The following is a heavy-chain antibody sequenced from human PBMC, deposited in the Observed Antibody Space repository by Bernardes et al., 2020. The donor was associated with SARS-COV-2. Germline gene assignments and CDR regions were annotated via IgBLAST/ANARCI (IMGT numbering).Heavy chain of an antibody. Sequence: GGSLRLSCAASGFTFSSYAMSWVRQAPGKGLEWVSAISGSGGSTYSADSVKGRFTISRDNSKNTLYLQMNSLRAEDTAVYYCATAEPQYYYSYGMDVWCQGTTVTVSS. CDR3: ATAEPQYYYSYGMDV. D-gene: IGHD1-26*01. CDR1: GFTFSSYA. CDR2: ISGSGGST. V-gene: IGHV3-23*01. J-gene: IGHJ6*02.